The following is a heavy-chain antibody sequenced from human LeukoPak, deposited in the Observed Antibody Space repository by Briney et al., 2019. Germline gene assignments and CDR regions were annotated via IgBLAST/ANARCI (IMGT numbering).Heavy chain of an antibody. D-gene: IGHD4-17*01. V-gene: IGHV1-8*01. CDR1: GYTFTSYD. Sequence: ASVKVSCKASGYTFTSYDINWVRQATGQGLEWMGWMNPNSGNTGYAQKFQGRVTMTRNTSISTAYMELSSLRSEDTAVYYCATWGPVTTVTTFSAYNRFDPWGQGTLVTVSS. CDR2: MNPNSGNT. CDR3: ATWGPVTTVTTFSAYNRFDP. J-gene: IGHJ5*02.